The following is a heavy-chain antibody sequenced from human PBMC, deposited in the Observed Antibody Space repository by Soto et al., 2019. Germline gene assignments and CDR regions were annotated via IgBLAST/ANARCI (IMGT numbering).Heavy chain of an antibody. J-gene: IGHJ4*02. V-gene: IGHV5-10-1*03. Sequence: EVQLVQSGAEVKKPGESLRISCKGSGYSFTNYWISWVRQMPGKGPEWMGRIDPSDSYTNYSPSFQGHVTISADKSISTAYLQWSSLKASDTAMYYCASYFGDYDSSDYWGQGTLVTVSS. CDR3: ASYFGDYDSSDY. D-gene: IGHD3-22*01. CDR2: IDPSDSYT. CDR1: GYSFTNYW.